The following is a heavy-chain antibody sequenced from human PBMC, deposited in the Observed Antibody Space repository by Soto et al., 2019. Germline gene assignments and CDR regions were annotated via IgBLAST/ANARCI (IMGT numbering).Heavy chain of an antibody. CDR1: GGSISSSNW. V-gene: IGHV4-4*02. J-gene: IGHJ4*02. CDR3: ARVTPTLPSGGRDY. D-gene: IGHD2-15*01. CDR2: IYHSGST. Sequence: QVQLQESGPGLVKPSGTLSLTCAVSGGSISSSNWWSWVRQPPGKGLEWIGEIYHSGSTNYNQSLRRPVNTSVHQSKNQFSLKLSSVTAADAAVYYCARVTPTLPSGGRDYWGQGTLVTFSS.